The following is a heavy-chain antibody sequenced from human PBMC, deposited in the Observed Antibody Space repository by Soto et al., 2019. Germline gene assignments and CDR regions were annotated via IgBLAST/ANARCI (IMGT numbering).Heavy chain of an antibody. D-gene: IGHD6-19*01. CDR2: IYYSGST. V-gene: IGHV4-61*05. CDR1: GGSISSSSYY. Sequence: SETLSLTCTVSGGSISSSSYYWGWIRQPPGKGLEWIGYIYYSGSTNYNPSLKSRVTISVDTSKNQFSLKLSSVTAADTAVYYCARGAIAVAGPYYFDYWGQGTLVTVSS. CDR3: ARGAIAVAGPYYFDY. J-gene: IGHJ4*02.